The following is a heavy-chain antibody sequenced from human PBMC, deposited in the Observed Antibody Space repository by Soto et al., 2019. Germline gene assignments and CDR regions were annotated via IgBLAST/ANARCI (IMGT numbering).Heavy chain of an antibody. Sequence: SETLSLTCTVSGGSISSSSYYWGWIRQPPGKGLEWIGSIYYSGSTYYNPSLKSRVTISVDTSKNQFSLKLSSVTAADTAVYYCARRKGWRIAAAGSIYYYYGMDVWGQGTTVTVSS. CDR3: ARRKGWRIAAAGSIYYYYGMDV. CDR2: IYYSGST. CDR1: GGSISSSSYY. J-gene: IGHJ6*02. D-gene: IGHD6-13*01. V-gene: IGHV4-39*01.